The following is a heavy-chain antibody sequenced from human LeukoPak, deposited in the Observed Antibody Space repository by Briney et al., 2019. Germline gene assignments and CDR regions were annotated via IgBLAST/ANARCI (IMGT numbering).Heavy chain of an antibody. V-gene: IGHV1-18*01. J-gene: IGHJ6*03. Sequence: GASVKVSCKASGYTFTNYGISWVRQAPGQGLEWMGWISAYNGNTNYAQKFQGRITMTRDTSISTAYMELSRLRSDDTAVYYCARDLASSGWYGLSRNYYYYMDVWGKGTTVTVSS. CDR3: ARDLASSGWYGLSRNYYYYMDV. D-gene: IGHD6-19*01. CDR2: ISAYNGNT. CDR1: GYTFTNYG.